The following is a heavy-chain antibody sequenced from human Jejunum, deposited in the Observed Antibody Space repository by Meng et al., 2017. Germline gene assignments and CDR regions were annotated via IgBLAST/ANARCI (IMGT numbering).Heavy chain of an antibody. D-gene: IGHD1-1*01. J-gene: IGHJ4*02. CDR1: GFALRGGW. CDR2: IKSKRDGETT. CDR3: THGHLAGTFFDY. V-gene: IGHV3-15*01. Sequence: EVRVGEVGGCVGKPGGSLILSCAVSGFALRGGWMSWVRQGPGKGLEWVSRIKSKRDGETTDYAAPVKGRFTISRDDSENTVYLQMNSLKAEDTAVYYCTHGHLAGTFFDYWSQGILVTVSS.